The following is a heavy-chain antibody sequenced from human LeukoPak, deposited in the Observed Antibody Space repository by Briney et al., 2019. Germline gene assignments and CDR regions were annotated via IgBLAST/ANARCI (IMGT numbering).Heavy chain of an antibody. J-gene: IGHJ2*01. V-gene: IGHV4-59*08. CDR1: GGSISSYY. Sequence: SETLSLTCTVSGGSISSYYWTWIRQPPGKGLEWIGHIYYSGSTKYNPSLKSRVTISLDTSKNQFSLSLSSVTAADAAVYYCARRTVDTAVVGYWYFDLWGRGTLVTVSS. CDR2: IYYSGST. CDR3: ARRTVDTAVVGYWYFDL. D-gene: IGHD5-18*01.